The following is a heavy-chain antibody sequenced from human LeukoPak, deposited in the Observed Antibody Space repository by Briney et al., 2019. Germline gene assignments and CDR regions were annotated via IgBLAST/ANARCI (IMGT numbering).Heavy chain of an antibody. CDR1: GGSISSSAY. CDR3: VSPRGFSYGYFDY. J-gene: IGHJ4*02. D-gene: IGHD5-18*01. V-gene: IGHV4-39*01. Sequence: PSETLSLTCTVSGGSISSSAYWGWIRQPPGKGLEWIGSIYYSKNTYYNPSLKSRVTISADTSKNQFSLTLGSVSATDTAVYYCVSPRGFSYGYFDYWGQGTLVTVSS. CDR2: IYYSKNT.